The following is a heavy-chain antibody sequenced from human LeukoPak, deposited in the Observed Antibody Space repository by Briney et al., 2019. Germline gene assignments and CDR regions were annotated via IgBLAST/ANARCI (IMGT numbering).Heavy chain of an antibody. D-gene: IGHD2-15*01. J-gene: IGHJ6*03. V-gene: IGHV4-34*01. CDR3: AREAVVVVAATPWYYYYMDV. CDR2: INHRGST. Sequence: SETLSLTCAVYGGSFSGYYWSWIRQPPGKGLEWIGEINHRGSTNYNPSLKSRVTISVDTSKNQFSLKLSSVTAADTAVYYCAREAVVVVAATPWYYYYMDVWGKGTTVTVSS. CDR1: GGSFSGYY.